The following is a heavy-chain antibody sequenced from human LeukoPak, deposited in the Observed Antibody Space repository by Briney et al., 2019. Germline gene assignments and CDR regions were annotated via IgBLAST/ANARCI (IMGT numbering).Heavy chain of an antibody. CDR3: ARGQLRGDYGMDV. CDR2: IIPILGIA. V-gene: IGHV1-69*04. CDR1: GGTFSSYA. Sequence: SVKVSCKASGGTFSSYAISWVRQAPGQGLEWMGRIIPILGIANYAQKFQGRVTITADKSTSTAYMELSNLRSEDTAVYYCARGQLRGDYGMDVWGQGTTVTVSS. J-gene: IGHJ6*02. D-gene: IGHD6-6*01.